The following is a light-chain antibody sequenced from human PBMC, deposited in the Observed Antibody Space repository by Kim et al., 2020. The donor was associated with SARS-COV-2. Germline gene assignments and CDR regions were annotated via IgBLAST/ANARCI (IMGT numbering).Light chain of an antibody. CDR2: EVS. Sequence: GQSVTISCTGSSSDVGGYNYVSWYQQHPGKAPKLMIYEVSERPSGVPDRFSGSKSGNTASLTVSGLQAEDEAEYYCTSYAGSNNLVFGGGTQLTVL. V-gene: IGLV2-8*01. CDR3: TSYAGSNNLV. J-gene: IGLJ2*01. CDR1: SSDVGGYNY.